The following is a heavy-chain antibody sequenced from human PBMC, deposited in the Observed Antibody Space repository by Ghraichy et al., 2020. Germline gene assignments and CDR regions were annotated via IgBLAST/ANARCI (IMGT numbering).Heavy chain of an antibody. V-gene: IGHV4-39*07. CDR1: GGSISSSSYY. D-gene: IGHD3-3*01. Sequence: SETLSLTCTVSGGSISSSSYYWGWIRQPPGKGLEWIGSIYYSGSTYYNPSLKSRVTISVDTSKNQFSLKLSSVTAADTAVYYCARVEGTYYDFWSGYYSNWFDPWGQGTLVTVSS. J-gene: IGHJ5*02. CDR3: ARVEGTYYDFWSGYYSNWFDP. CDR2: IYYSGST.